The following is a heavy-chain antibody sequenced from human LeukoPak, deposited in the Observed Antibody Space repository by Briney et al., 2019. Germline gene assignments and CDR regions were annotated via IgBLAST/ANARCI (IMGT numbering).Heavy chain of an antibody. Sequence: ASVKVSCTASGGTFSSYAISWVRQAPGQGLEWMGWINPNSGGTNYAQKFQGRVTMTRDTSISTVYMELSRLRSDDTAVYYCARAVAWLNPDYWGQGTLVTVSS. CDR1: GGTFSSYA. V-gene: IGHV1-2*02. CDR2: INPNSGGT. D-gene: IGHD5-12*01. CDR3: ARAVAWLNPDY. J-gene: IGHJ4*02.